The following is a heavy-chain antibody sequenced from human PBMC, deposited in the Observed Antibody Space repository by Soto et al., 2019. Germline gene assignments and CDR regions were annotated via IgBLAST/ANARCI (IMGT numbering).Heavy chain of an antibody. CDR2: IIASGHSP. D-gene: IGHD6-13*01. CDR3: AKDIGWGSRAFDQ. V-gene: IGHV3-23*01. CDR1: GFTFSNYA. J-gene: IGHJ5*02. Sequence: EVQLLESGGGLVQPGGSLRLSCAASGFTFSNYAMNWVRQAPGKGLEWVSRIIASGHSPDYADSVKGRFTISRDNSKRSLFEQMNSLTLEDTAVYFCAKDIGWGSRAFDQWGQRILVTVSS.